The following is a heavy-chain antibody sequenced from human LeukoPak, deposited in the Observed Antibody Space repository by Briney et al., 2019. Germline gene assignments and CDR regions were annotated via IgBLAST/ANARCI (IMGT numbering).Heavy chain of an antibody. V-gene: IGHV4-31*03. CDR1: GGSISSGGYY. CDR3: ARDRGSSGNNYYFDY. D-gene: IGHD6-19*01. J-gene: IGHJ4*02. CDR2: IYYSGST. Sequence: SQTLSLTCTVSGGSISSGGYYWSWIRQHPGKGLEWIGYIYYSGSTYYNPSLKSRVTISVDTSKNQFSLKLSSVTAADTAVYYCARDRGSSGNNYYFDYWGQGTLVTASS.